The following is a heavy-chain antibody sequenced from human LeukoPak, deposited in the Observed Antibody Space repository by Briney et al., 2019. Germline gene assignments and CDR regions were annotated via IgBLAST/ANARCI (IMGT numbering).Heavy chain of an antibody. CDR3: ARSLTAAAGDY. CDR2: IYPADSDI. Sequence: GESLKISCKGSGYRFTSYWIGWVRQVPGKGLEWMAIIYPADSDIRYSPSFQGQVTISADKSINTAYLQWSSLKASDTAMYYCARSLTAAAGDYWGQGTLVTVSS. CDR1: GYRFTSYW. V-gene: IGHV5-51*01. J-gene: IGHJ4*02. D-gene: IGHD6-25*01.